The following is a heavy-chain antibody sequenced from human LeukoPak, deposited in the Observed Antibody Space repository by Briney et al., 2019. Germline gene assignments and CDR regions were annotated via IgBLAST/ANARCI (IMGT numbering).Heavy chain of an antibody. CDR3: ARGLRLGYSYGYRVWFDP. D-gene: IGHD5-18*01. CDR1: GGSFSGYY. J-gene: IGHJ5*02. V-gene: IGHV4-34*01. CDR2: INHSGST. Sequence: PSETLSLTCAVYGGSFSGYYWSWIRQPPGRGLEWIGEINHSGSTNYNPSLKSRVTISVDTSKNQFSLKLSSVTAADTAVYYCARGLRLGYSYGYRVWFDPWGQGTLVTVSS.